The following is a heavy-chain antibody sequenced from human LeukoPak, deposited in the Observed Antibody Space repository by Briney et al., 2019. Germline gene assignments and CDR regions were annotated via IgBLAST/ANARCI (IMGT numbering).Heavy chain of an antibody. CDR1: GFTFSSYA. CDR2: ISGSGGST. V-gene: IGHV3-23*01. D-gene: IGHD2-2*02. CDR3: AKGPSIVVVPAAIPTGFDY. J-gene: IGHJ4*02. Sequence: GGSLRLSCAASGFTFSSYAMSWVRQAPGKGLEWVSAISGSGGSTYYADSVKGRFTISRDNSKKTLYLQMNSLRAEDTAVYYCAKGPSIVVVPAAIPTGFDYWGQGTLVTVSS.